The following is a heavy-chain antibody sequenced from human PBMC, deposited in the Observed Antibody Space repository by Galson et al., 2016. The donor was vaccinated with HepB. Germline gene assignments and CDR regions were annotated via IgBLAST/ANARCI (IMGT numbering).Heavy chain of an antibody. CDR1: GGSISSNNW. CDR3: ARGGAFIGQTRAGFDI. J-gene: IGHJ3*02. CDR2: IFHTGTT. Sequence: SETLSLTCSVSGGSISSNNWWNWVRQSPEKGLEWIGGIFHTGTTNDNPSFKSRVIMSVDKSKNDFSLKLTSVTAADTAVYYCARGGAFIGQTRAGFDIWGQGTMVTGSS. D-gene: IGHD1-26*01. V-gene: IGHV4-4*02.